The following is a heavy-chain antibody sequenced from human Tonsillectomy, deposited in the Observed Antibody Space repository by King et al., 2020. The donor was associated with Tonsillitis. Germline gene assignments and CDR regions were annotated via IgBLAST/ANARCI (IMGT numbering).Heavy chain of an antibody. Sequence: VQLVESGGGLVQPGGSLRLSCAASGFTFSSYWMHWVRQAPGKGLVWVSRINGDGSRTSYADSVKGRFTIFRDNAKNTLFLQMNSLRAEDTAVYYCARDWSTGYWGQGILVTVSS. CDR3: ARDWSTGY. CDR1: GFTFSSYW. V-gene: IGHV3-74*01. CDR2: INGDGSRT. D-gene: IGHD1-1*01. J-gene: IGHJ4*02.